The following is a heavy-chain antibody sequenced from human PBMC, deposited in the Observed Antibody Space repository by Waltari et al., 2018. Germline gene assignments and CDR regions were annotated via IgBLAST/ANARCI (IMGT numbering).Heavy chain of an antibody. V-gene: IGHV1-2*06. CDR1: GYTFTGYY. Sequence: QVQLVQSGAEVKKPGASVKVSCKASGYTFTGYYMHWVRQAPGQGLEWMGRINPNSGGTNYAQKFQGRVTMTRDTSISTAYMELSRLRSDDTAVYYCARDLAEDVSSSWYEIDYWGQGTLVTVSS. CDR3: ARDLAEDVSSSWYEIDY. CDR2: INPNSGGT. J-gene: IGHJ4*02. D-gene: IGHD6-13*01.